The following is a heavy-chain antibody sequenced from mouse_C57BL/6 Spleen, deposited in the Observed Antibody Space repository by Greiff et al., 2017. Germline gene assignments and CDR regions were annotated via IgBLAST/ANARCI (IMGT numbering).Heavy chain of an antibody. J-gene: IGHJ4*01. CDR1: GYTFTSYT. V-gene: IGHV1-4*01. Sequence: QVQLQQSGAELARPGASVKMSCKASGYTFTSYTMHWVKQRPGQGLEWIGYINPSSGYTKYNQKFKDKATLTADKSSSTAYMQLSSLTSEDSAVYYCARGIDYDGNAMDYWGQRTSVTVSS. D-gene: IGHD2-4*01. CDR3: ARGIDYDGNAMDY. CDR2: INPSSGYT.